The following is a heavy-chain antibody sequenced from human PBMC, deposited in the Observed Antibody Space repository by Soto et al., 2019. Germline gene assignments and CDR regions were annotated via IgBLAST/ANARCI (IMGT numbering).Heavy chain of an antibody. CDR1: GASITGTSY. CDR2: FSLSGTT. J-gene: IGHJ4*02. CDR3: STTVITAPLFEY. Sequence: SETLSLTCTVSGASITGTSYWSWIRQPAGKGLEWIGRFSLSGTTNYNPSLRSRVTMSADVSKNQFSLRLTSVTAADSAVYYCSTTVITAPLFEYWGQGTVVTVSS. V-gene: IGHV4-4*07. D-gene: IGHD1-20*01.